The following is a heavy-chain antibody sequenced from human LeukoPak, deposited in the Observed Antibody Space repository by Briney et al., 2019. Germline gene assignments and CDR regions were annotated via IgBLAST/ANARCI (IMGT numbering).Heavy chain of an antibody. J-gene: IGHJ6*02. V-gene: IGHV4-4*02. Sequence: PSETLSLTCAVSGGSISSSNWWSWVRQPPGKGLEWIGEIYHSGSTNYNPSLKSRVTISVDKSKNQFSLKLSSVTAADTAVYYCARDRAPKYSGSLLQVTYYYYGMDVWGQGTTVTVSS. CDR1: GGSISSSNW. CDR2: IYHSGST. CDR3: ARDRAPKYSGSLLQVTYYYYGMDV. D-gene: IGHD1-26*01.